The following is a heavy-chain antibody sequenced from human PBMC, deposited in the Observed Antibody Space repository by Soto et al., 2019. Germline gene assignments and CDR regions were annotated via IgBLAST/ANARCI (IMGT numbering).Heavy chain of an antibody. CDR1: GGSISSYY. D-gene: IGHD1-26*01. Sequence: SETLSLTCTVSGGSISSYYWSWIRQPPGKGLEWIGYIYYSGSTNYNPSLKSRVTISVDTSKNQFSLKLSSVTAADTAVYYCARESGYSGSYYYYYGMDVWGQGTTVTVSS. CDR3: ARESGYSGSYYYYYGMDV. CDR2: IYYSGST. J-gene: IGHJ6*02. V-gene: IGHV4-59*01.